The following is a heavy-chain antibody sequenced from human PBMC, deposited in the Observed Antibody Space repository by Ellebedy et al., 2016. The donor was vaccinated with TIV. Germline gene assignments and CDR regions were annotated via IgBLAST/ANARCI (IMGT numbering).Heavy chain of an antibody. V-gene: IGHV5-10-1*01. CDR3: ARHCGTYCGGDHTSPGYYYYGMDV. J-gene: IGHJ6*02. CDR2: IDPSDSYT. Sequence: GGSLRLXXKGSGYSFTSYWIGWVRQMPGKGLEWMGRIDPSDSYTNYSPSFQGHVTISADKSISTAYLQWSSLKASDTAMYYCARHCGTYCGGDHTSPGYYYYGMDVWGQGTTVTVSS. CDR1: GYSFTSYW. D-gene: IGHD2-21*02.